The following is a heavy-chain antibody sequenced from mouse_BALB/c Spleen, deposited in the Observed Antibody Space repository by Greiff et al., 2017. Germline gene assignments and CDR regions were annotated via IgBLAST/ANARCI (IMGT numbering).Heavy chain of an antibody. CDR3: TRLSTMITGGYFDY. CDR2: IYPGSGST. V-gene: IGHV1S22*01. CDR1: GYTFTSYW. J-gene: IGHJ2*01. Sequence: LQQPGSELVRPGASVKLSCKASGYTFTSYWMHWVKQRPGQGLEWIGNIYPGSGSTNYDEKFKSKATLTVDTSSSTAYMQLSSLTSEDSAVYYCTRLSTMITGGYFDYWGQGTTLTVSS. D-gene: IGHD2-4*01.